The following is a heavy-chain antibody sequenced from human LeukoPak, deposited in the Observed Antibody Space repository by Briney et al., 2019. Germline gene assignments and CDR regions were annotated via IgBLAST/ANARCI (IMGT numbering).Heavy chain of an antibody. J-gene: IGHJ4*02. CDR1: GYTFTGSGWY. D-gene: IGHD3-10*01. CDR3: ARAGPAQMVDFDY. Sequence: ASVKVSCKASGYTFTGSGWYLYWLRQAPGQGLECVGWLHPNNGATGYAQKFQGRVAMTTDTPISTAYMELSRLRPDDTAIYYCARAGPAQMVDFDYWGQGTLVTVSS. V-gene: IGHV1-2*02. CDR2: LHPNNGAT.